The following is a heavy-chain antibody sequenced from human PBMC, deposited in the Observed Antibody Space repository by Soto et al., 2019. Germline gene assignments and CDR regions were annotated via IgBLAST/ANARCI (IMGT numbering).Heavy chain of an antibody. D-gene: IGHD3-3*01. J-gene: IGHJ3*01. CDR3: ARDRITTRGDAFDL. CDR2: IIPIPDIT. CDR1: GYTFTSYD. Sequence: GASVKVSCKASGYTFTSYDISWVRQAPGQGLEWMGRIIPIPDITNYAQKFQGRVTVTADRSTSTAYMELTSLKSEDTAVYYCARDRITTRGDAFDLWGQGTMVTVSS. V-gene: IGHV1-69*04.